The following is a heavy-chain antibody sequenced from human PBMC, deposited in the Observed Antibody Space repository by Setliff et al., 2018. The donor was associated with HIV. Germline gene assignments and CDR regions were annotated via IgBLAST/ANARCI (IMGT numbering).Heavy chain of an antibody. CDR3: TKDGDNFNWDYDAFGI. V-gene: IGHV3-30*02. J-gene: IGHJ3*02. CDR1: GFTFSAHG. D-gene: IGHD1-7*01. Sequence: GESLKISCAASGFTFSAHGMHWVRQAPGKGLEWVAFINYDVSYEHYADSVKDRVTISRDNSKDTLYLQMNSLREEDTAVYYCTKDGDNFNWDYDAFGIWGQGTMVTVSS. CDR2: INYDVSYE.